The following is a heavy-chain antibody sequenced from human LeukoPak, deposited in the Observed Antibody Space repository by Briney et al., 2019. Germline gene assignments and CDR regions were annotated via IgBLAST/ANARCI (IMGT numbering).Heavy chain of an antibody. V-gene: IGHV3-48*04. CDR2: ISSGGSTI. D-gene: IGHD5-18*01. CDR1: GFTFSSYR. Sequence: GGSLRLSCAASGFTFSSYRMNWVHQAPGKGLEGVSYISSGGSTIYYADSVKGRFTICRDNAKNSLYLQMNSLRAEDTAVYYCARDRDTAISSYYYYGMDVWGQGTTVTVSS. J-gene: IGHJ6*02. CDR3: ARDRDTAISSYYYYGMDV.